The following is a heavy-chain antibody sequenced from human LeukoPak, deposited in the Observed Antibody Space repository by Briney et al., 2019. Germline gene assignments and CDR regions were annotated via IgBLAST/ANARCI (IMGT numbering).Heavy chain of an antibody. V-gene: IGHV4-34*01. CDR3: ARLALRNQLLYFHYYGMDV. CDR1: GGSFSGYY. D-gene: IGHD2-2*02. CDR2: INHSGST. Sequence: SETLSLTCAVYGGSFSGYYWSWIRQPPGKGLEWIGEINHSGSTNYNPSLKSRVTISVDTFKNQFSLKLSSVTAADTAVYYCARLALRNQLLYFHYYGMDVWGQGTTVTVSS. J-gene: IGHJ6*02.